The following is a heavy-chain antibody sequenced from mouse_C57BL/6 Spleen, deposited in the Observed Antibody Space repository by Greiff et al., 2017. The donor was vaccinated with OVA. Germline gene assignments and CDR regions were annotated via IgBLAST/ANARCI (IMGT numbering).Heavy chain of an antibody. Sequence: QVQLQQSGPGLVQPSPSLSITCTVSGFSLTSYGVHWVRQSPGKGLEWLGVIWSGGSTDSNAAFISRLSISKDNSKSQVFFKMNSLQADDTAIYYCARNSYGSSYGYFDVWGTGTTVTVSS. V-gene: IGHV2-2*01. CDR1: GFSLTSYG. D-gene: IGHD1-1*01. J-gene: IGHJ1*03. CDR2: IWSGGST. CDR3: ARNSYGSSYGYFDV.